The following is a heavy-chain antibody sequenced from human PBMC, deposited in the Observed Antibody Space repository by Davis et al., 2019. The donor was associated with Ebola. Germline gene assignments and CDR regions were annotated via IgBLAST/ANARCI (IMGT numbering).Heavy chain of an antibody. V-gene: IGHV3-74*01. CDR2: IKSDGSSA. D-gene: IGHD2-15*01. CDR1: GFTFSDYT. Sequence: GESLKIPCAASGFTFSDYTMSWVRQAPGQGLVSVSQIKSDGSSATYADSVKGRFTISRDNAKNTLYLQMNSLRAEETAVYYCGSPVVAWGQGTLVTVSS. CDR3: GSPVVA. J-gene: IGHJ4*02.